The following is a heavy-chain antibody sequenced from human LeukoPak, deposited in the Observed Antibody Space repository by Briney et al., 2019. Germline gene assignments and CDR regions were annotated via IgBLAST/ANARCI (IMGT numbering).Heavy chain of an antibody. CDR1: GFTVTRNY. J-gene: IGHJ4*02. D-gene: IGHD3-16*01. CDR3: ARFITFNDY. Sequence: GGSLRLSCAASGFTVTRNYMSWARLAPGKGLEWVSIITSAGATHYSTSVKGRFTISRDNAKNSLYLQMNSLRAEDTAVYYCARFITFNDYWGQGTLVTVSS. CDR2: ITSAGAT. V-gene: IGHV3-66*01.